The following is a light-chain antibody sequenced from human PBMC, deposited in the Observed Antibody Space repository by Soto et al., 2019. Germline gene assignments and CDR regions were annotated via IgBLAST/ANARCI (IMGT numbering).Light chain of an antibody. J-gene: IGKJ4*01. Sequence: ETALKQSPGTMSLSPGERGTLSCRASQSVSRSYLAWYQHKPGQAPRLLIYGASSRATGIPDRFSGSGSGTDFTLTISRLEPEDFAVYYCQQYGSSLFTFGGGTKVEIK. CDR3: QQYGSSLFT. CDR1: QSVSRSY. CDR2: GAS. V-gene: IGKV3-20*01.